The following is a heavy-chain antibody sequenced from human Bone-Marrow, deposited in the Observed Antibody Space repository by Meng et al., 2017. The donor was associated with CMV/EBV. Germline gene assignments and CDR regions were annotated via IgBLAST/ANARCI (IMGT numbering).Heavy chain of an antibody. CDR2: INPNSGGT. Sequence: ASVKVSCKASGYTFTGYYMHWVRQAPGQGLEWMGWINPNSGGTNYAQKFQGRVTMTRDTSISTAYMELSRLRSDDTAVYYCAREVASVTIFVAFDPWGQGTLVTVSS. CDR1: GYTFTGYY. D-gene: IGHD3-3*01. V-gene: IGHV1-2*02. CDR3: AREVASVTIFVAFDP. J-gene: IGHJ5*02.